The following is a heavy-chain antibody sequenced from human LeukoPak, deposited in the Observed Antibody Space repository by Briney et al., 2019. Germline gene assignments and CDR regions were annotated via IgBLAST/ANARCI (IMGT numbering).Heavy chain of an antibody. D-gene: IGHD3-10*01. J-gene: IGHJ4*02. Sequence: PGGSLRLSCAATGFTFSNYAIHWGRQAPGKGLEWVGFISDDGSRQHYADSVKGRFTISRDNSKNTLNLQMNSLRAEDTAVYYCVKDRTGTYTLDYWGQGTLVTVSS. CDR3: VKDRTGTYTLDY. V-gene: IGHV3-30-3*01. CDR1: GFTFSNYA. CDR2: ISDDGSRQ.